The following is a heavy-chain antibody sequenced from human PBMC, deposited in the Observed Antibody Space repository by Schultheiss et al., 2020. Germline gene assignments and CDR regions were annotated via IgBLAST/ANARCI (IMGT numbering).Heavy chain of an antibody. D-gene: IGHD1-26*01. J-gene: IGHJ3*02. CDR3: ARRIVGTTELVFDI. V-gene: IGHV3-53*01. Sequence: GGSLRLSCAASGFTVSTNCMSWFRQAPGKGLEWVSVIYSGGSIYYADSVKGRFTISRDNSKNTLYLQMNSLRAEDTAVYSCARRIVGTTELVFDIWGRGTMVTVSS. CDR1: GFTVSTNC. CDR2: IYSGGSI.